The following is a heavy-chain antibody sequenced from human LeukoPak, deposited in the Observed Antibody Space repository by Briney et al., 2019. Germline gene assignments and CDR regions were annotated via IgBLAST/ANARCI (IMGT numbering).Heavy chain of an antibody. CDR2: IYPGDSDI. CDR1: GYSFSSYW. J-gene: IGHJ4*02. Sequence: GESLKISCKGSGYSFSSYWIAWVRQMPGKGLEWMGIIYPGDSDIRYSPSFQGQVTISADKSISTAYLQWSSLKASDTAMYYCARQDRLFANFDYWGQGTLVTVSS. D-gene: IGHD3-22*01. V-gene: IGHV5-51*01. CDR3: ARQDRLFANFDY.